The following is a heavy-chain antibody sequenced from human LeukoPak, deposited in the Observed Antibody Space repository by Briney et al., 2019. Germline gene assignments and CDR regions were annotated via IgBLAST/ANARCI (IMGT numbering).Heavy chain of an antibody. CDR1: GFTFSSYA. Sequence: SLRLSCAASGFTFSSYAMHWVRQAPGKGLEWVSGISWNSGSIGYADSVKGRFTISRDNAKNSLYLQMNSLRAEDMALYYCAKDQSAVAGPFDYWGQGTLVTVSS. D-gene: IGHD6-19*01. CDR2: ISWNSGSI. V-gene: IGHV3-9*03. CDR3: AKDQSAVAGPFDY. J-gene: IGHJ4*02.